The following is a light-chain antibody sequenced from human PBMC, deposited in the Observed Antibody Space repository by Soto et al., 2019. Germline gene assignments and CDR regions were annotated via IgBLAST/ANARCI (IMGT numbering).Light chain of an antibody. CDR1: QSIRSW. CDR3: QQYESYSPLT. J-gene: IGKJ4*01. V-gene: IGKV1-5*01. Sequence: DIQMTQSPSILSASAGDRVTITCRASQSIRSWLAWYQQKPGKAPKLLIYDAYSLESGVPSRFSGRRSGTEFTLTIAGLQPEDFATYYCQQYESYSPLTFGGGTKVDI. CDR2: DAY.